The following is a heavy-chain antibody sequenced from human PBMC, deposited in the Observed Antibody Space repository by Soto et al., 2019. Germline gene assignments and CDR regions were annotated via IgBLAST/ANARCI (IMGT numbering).Heavy chain of an antibody. J-gene: IGHJ3*02. CDR1: GFSFGTYV. CDR2: XXGSGGRV. Sequence: EVQLLESGGGMVEPRGSLKLSCAASGFSFGTYVMNWVRXXPGXXXXXXXXXXGSGGRVYSADSVKGRFTISRDNSRNTLYLQMNSLRAEXXAXXXXAMXXXXDXXXXXXXXXAXXIWGQGTQVIVSS. V-gene: IGHV3-23*01. CDR3: AMXXXXDXXXXXXXXXAXXI.